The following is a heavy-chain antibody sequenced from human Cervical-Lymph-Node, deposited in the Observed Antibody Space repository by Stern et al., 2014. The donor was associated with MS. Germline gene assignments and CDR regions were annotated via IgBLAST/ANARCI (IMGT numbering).Heavy chain of an antibody. CDR3: ARGSRENDY. J-gene: IGHJ4*02. CDR2: TYCRSKWYN. V-gene: IGHV6-1*01. CDR1: GDSVSNNHTA. D-gene: IGHD5-24*01. Sequence: QVQLVQSGPGLVKPSQTLSLTCAISGDSVSNNHTAWNWIRQSPSRGLEWLGRTYCRSKWYNDYAVAVKSRITINPDTSENQFSLQLNSVTPEDTAVYSCARGSRENDYWGQGTLVTVSS.